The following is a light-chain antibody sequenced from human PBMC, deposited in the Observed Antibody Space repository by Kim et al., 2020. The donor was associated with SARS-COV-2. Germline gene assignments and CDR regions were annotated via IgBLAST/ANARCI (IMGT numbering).Light chain of an antibody. CDR1: SSDVGGYNY. CDR2: DVS. Sequence: GQSVTISCTGTSSDVGGYNYVSWYQQHPGKAPKLMIYDVSKRPSGVPDRFSGSKSGKTASLTISGLQAEDEADYYCCSYAGSYTWVFGGGTQLTVL. J-gene: IGLJ3*02. V-gene: IGLV2-11*01. CDR3: CSYAGSYTWV.